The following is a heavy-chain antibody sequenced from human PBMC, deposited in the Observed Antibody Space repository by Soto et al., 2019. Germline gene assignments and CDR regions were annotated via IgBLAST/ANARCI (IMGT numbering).Heavy chain of an antibody. CDR2: IDSSTKYT. J-gene: IGHJ6*02. V-gene: IGHV3-11*05. CDR3: AREYYCTMDV. CDR1: GFTFRDYY. Sequence: QVQLVESGGGLVRPGGSLRLSCEASGFTFRDYYRTWFRQAPGKGLEWLSYIDSSTKYTNYADSVKGRFTISRDNAKNSLYLQMNSLRADDTAVYYCAREYYCTMDVWGQGTMVTVSS.